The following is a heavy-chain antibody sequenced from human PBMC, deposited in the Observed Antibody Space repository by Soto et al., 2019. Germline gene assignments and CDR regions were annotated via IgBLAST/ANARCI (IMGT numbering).Heavy chain of an antibody. V-gene: IGHV1-18*01. J-gene: IGHJ5*02. D-gene: IGHD5-12*01. CDR3: ARRHGPTTSENWFDA. Sequence: QVHLVQSGVEVKTPGASVKVYCQASGYTFFTYDISWVRQAPGQGLEWMGWISTYSGDTKYAQKVQGRVTMTTDTSMTTAYLELRSLRSDDTAVYYCARRHGPTTSENWFDAWGQGTLVTVSS. CDR2: ISTYSGDT. CDR1: GYTFFTYD.